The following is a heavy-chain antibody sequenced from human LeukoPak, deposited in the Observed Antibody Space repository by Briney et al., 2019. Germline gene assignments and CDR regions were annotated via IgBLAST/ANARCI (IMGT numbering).Heavy chain of an antibody. V-gene: IGHV3-23*01. CDR2: ISGRGSGT. CDR3: AKWGDYDILTGYYDSDY. Sequence: GGSLRLSCAASGFTFSNYAMSWVRQAPGKGLEWVSAISGRGSGTYYADSVKGRFTISRDNSRNTLYLQMNSLRAEDTAVYYCAKWGDYDILTGYYDSDYWGQGTQVTVSS. D-gene: IGHD3-9*01. CDR1: GFTFSNYA. J-gene: IGHJ4*02.